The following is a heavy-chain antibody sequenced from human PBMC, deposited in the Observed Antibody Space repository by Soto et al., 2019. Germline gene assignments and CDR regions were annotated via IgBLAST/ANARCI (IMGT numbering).Heavy chain of an antibody. V-gene: IGHV3-73*01. CDR1: RFTFSGSA. J-gene: IGHJ4*02. Sequence: GRSLSLSCAASRFTFSGSAMHWVRQASGKGLEWVGRIRSKANTYATAYAVSVKGRFTISRDDSRNTAYLQMNSLKTEDTAVYYCARGVYDFWSGHPKRLDYWGQGTVVTVSS. D-gene: IGHD3-3*01. CDR3: ARGVYDFWSGHPKRLDY. CDR2: IRSKANTYAT.